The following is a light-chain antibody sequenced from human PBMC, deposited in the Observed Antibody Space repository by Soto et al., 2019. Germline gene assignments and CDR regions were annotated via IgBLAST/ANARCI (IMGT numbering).Light chain of an antibody. Sequence: QAVVTQPASVSGSPGQSITISCTGTSSDVGAYDYVSWYQQHPGEAPELMIYEVSNRPSGVSTRFSGSKSGNTASLTISGLQPEDEADYYCSSYTTFNTLIFGGGTQLTVL. CDR1: SSDVGAYDY. J-gene: IGLJ7*01. V-gene: IGLV2-14*01. CDR2: EVS. CDR3: SSYTTFNTLI.